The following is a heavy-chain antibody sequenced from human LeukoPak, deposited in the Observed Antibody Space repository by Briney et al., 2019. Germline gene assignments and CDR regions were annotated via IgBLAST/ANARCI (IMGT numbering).Heavy chain of an antibody. D-gene: IGHD1-1*01. CDR2: ISGSGSSI. V-gene: IGHV3-21*01. CDR3: ASPLEMATTNFDY. J-gene: IGHJ4*02. Sequence: GGSLRLSCVASEFTFSAYGMSWVRQAPGTGLEWVSSISGSGSSIHYKEPVRGRFTISRDNAKNSLYLQMNSLRAEDTAVYYCASPLEMATTNFDYWGQGTLVTVSS. CDR1: EFTFSAYG.